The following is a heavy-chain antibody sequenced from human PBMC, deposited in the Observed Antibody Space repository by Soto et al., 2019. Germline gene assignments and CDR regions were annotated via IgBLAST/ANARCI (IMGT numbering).Heavy chain of an antibody. Sequence: SVKVSCKASGGTFISYTISWVRQAPGQGLEWMGRIIPILGIANYAQKFQGRVTITADKSTSTAYMELSSLRSEDTAVYYCARSDRSSSSAGWFDPWGQGTLVTVSS. V-gene: IGHV1-69*02. D-gene: IGHD6-6*01. CDR1: GGTFISYT. CDR3: ARSDRSSSSAGWFDP. J-gene: IGHJ5*02. CDR2: IIPILGIA.